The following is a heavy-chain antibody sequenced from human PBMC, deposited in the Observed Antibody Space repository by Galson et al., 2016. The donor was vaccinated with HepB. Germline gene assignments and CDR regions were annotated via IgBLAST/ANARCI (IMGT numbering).Heavy chain of an antibody. Sequence: SETLSLTCTISGGSISTRSYYWGWIRQPPGKGLEWIGSIVYSGSSYYTPSLKSRVTIAVDTSKNQFSLKLSSVTAADTAVYYCARQDFPHCGGYCYWSSGPNFFDCWGQGTLVTVSS. J-gene: IGHJ4*02. CDR2: IVYSGSS. CDR1: GGSISTRSYY. CDR3: ARQDFPHCGGYCYWSSGPNFFDC. V-gene: IGHV4-39*01. D-gene: IGHD2-21*02.